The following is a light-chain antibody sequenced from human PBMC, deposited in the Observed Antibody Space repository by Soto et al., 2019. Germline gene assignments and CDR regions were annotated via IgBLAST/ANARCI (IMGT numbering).Light chain of an antibody. J-gene: IGLJ2*01. V-gene: IGLV2-14*03. CDR3: SSYTTSSTPV. CDR1: SSDVGAYNY. CDR2: DVS. Sequence: QSALTQPASVSGSPGQSIAISCTGTSSDVGAYNYVSWYQQHPGKAPKLMVYDVSNRPSGVSDRFSGSKSGNTASLTVSGRQAEDEDDYYCSSYTTSSTPVFGGGTKLTVL.